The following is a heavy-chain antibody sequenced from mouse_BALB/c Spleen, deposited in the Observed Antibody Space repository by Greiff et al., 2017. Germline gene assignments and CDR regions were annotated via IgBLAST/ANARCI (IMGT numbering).Heavy chain of an antibody. J-gene: IGHJ3*01. Sequence: EVKLVESGPGLVKPSQSLSLTCTVTGYSITSDYAWNWIRQFPGNKLEWMGYISYSGSTSYNPSLKSRISITRDTSKNQFFLQLNSVTTEDTATYYCARYDEGWGFAYWGQGTLVTVSA. CDR1: GYSITSDYA. CDR2: ISYSGST. CDR3: ARYDEGWGFAY. V-gene: IGHV3-2*02. D-gene: IGHD2-12*01.